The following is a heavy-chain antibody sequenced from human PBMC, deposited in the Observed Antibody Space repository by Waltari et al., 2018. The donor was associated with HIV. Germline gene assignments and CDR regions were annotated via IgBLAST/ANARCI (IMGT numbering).Heavy chain of an antibody. CDR2: ISAYNGNT. V-gene: IGHV1-18*01. D-gene: IGHD2-15*01. CDR3: ARVDEYCSGGSCQT. CDR1: GYTFTSYG. Sequence: GYTFTSYGISWVRQAPGQGLEWMGWISAYNGNTNYAQKLQGRVTMTTDTSTSTAYMELRSLRSDDTAVYYCARVDEYCSGGSCQTWGQGTLVTVSS. J-gene: IGHJ4*02.